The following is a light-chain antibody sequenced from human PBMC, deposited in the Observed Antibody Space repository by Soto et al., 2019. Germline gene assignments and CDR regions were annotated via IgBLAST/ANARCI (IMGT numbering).Light chain of an antibody. J-gene: IGKJ4*01. V-gene: IGKV3-20*01. CDR3: QQYGSTPLS. CDR1: QSVRSNY. Sequence: EIVLTQSPDTLSLSPGERATLSCRASQSVRSNYLAWYQQKPGQAPRFLIYDASSRATGIPDRFSGSGSGTDCTLTISRLEPEDVAVYYGQQYGSTPLSFGGGTKVEIK. CDR2: DAS.